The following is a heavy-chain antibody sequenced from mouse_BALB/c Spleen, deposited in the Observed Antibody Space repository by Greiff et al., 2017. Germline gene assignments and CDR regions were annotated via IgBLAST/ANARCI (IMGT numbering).Heavy chain of an antibody. CDR1: GFTFSSYT. CDR3: ARHGLRLPLYFDY. D-gene: IGHD1-2*01. J-gene: IGHJ2*01. CDR2: ISNGGGST. V-gene: IGHV5-12-2*01. Sequence: EVQVVESGGGLVQPGGSLKLSCAASGFTFSSYTMSWVRQTPEKRLEWVAYISNGGGSTYYPDTVKGRFTISRDNAKNTLYLQMSSLKSEDTAMYYCARHGLRLPLYFDYWGQGTTLTVSS.